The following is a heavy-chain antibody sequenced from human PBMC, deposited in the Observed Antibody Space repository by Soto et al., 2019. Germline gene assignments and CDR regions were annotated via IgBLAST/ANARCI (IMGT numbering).Heavy chain of an antibody. CDR3: ARTKCSGGSCYSWSLDY. CDR1: GGSITTGGYY. J-gene: IGHJ4*02. CDR2: RYYSEST. V-gene: IGHV4-31*03. D-gene: IGHD2-15*01. Sequence: SSETLSLICTVSGGSITTGGYYWSWIRQLPGKGLEWIGHRYYSESTYYNPSLKSRVSISLDTSKNQFSLKLSFVTAADTAMYYCARTKCSGGSCYSWSLDYWGQGTPVTVSS.